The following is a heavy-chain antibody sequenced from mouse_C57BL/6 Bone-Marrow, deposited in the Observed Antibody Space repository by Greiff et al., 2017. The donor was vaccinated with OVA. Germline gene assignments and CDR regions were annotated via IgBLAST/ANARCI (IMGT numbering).Heavy chain of an antibody. D-gene: IGHD2-14*01. CDR1: GYTFTSYW. CDR2: IDPSDSYT. Sequence: QVQLKQPGAELVMPGASVKLSCKASGYTFTSYWMHWVKQRPGQGLEWIGEIDPSDSYTNYNQKFKGKSTLTVDKSSSTAYMQLSSLTSEDSAVYYCASGYKGGFAYWGQGTLVTVSA. CDR3: ASGYKGGFAY. J-gene: IGHJ3*01. V-gene: IGHV1-69*01.